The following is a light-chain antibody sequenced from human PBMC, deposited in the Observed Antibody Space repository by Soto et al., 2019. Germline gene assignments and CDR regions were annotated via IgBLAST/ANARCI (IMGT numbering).Light chain of an antibody. J-gene: IGKJ5*01. V-gene: IGKV1-39*01. CDR2: AAS. Sequence: EIQKTQSPSSLSASVGDRVTIPCLSSHSISSYLNWYQQKPGKAPKLLIYAASSLQSGVPSRFSGSGSGTDFTLTICSLQPEDFATYGCQLTYSPPIPSGHGTRPAI. CDR1: HSISSY. CDR3: QLTYSPPIP.